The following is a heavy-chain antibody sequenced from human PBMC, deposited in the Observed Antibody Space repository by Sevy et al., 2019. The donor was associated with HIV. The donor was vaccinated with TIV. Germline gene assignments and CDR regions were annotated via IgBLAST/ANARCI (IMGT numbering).Heavy chain of an antibody. D-gene: IGHD3-16*01. J-gene: IGHJ4*02. Sequence: GGSLRLSCAASGFTFSSYAMHWVRQAPGKGLEWVAVISYDGSNKYYADSVKGRFTISRDNSKNTLYLQMNSLRAEDTAVYYCARGPALGHYFDYWGQGTLVTVSS. CDR2: ISYDGSNK. CDR3: ARGPALGHYFDY. CDR1: GFTFSSYA. V-gene: IGHV3-30-3*01.